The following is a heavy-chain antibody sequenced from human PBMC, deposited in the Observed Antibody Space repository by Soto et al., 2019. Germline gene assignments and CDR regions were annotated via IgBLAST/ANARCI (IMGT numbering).Heavy chain of an antibody. CDR1: GFTFSSYG. CDR3: AKDANWNYEEKYYFDY. D-gene: IGHD1-7*01. J-gene: IGHJ4*02. V-gene: IGHV3-30*18. Sequence: GGSLRLSCAASGFTFSSYGMHWVRQAPGKGLGWVAVISSDGSNKYYVDSVKGRFTISRDNSKNMLYLQMSSLRPEDTAVYYCAKDANWNYEEKYYFDYWGQGTQVTVSS. CDR2: ISSDGSNK.